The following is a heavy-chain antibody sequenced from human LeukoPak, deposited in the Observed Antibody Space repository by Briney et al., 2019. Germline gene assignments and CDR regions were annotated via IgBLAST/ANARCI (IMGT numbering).Heavy chain of an antibody. V-gene: IGHV3-23*01. J-gene: IGHJ4*02. CDR1: GFTFSNYW. D-gene: IGHD6-19*01. CDR2: ISGTDGST. Sequence: GGSLRLSCADSGFTFSNYWMSWVRQAPGKGLEWVSAISGTDGSTYYADSVKGRFTISRDNSKNTLYLQMNSLRAEDTAVYYCAKGGSGWSWFDYWGQGTLVTVSS. CDR3: AKGGSGWSWFDY.